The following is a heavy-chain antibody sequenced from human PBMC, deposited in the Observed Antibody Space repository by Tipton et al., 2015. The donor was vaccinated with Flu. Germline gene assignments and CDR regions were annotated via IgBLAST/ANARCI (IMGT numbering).Heavy chain of an antibody. CDR3: ATYSPSRYAGLHY. Sequence: SLRLSCAASGFTFSTYWMSWVRQASGKGLEWVANINKDGSEKYYVDFVKGRFTISRDNAKNSLYLQVNSLRDENTALYYFATYSPSRYAGLHYWGQGILVTLSS. CDR1: GFTFSTYW. D-gene: IGHD6-13*01. J-gene: IGHJ4*02. CDR2: INKDGSEK. V-gene: IGHV3-7*01.